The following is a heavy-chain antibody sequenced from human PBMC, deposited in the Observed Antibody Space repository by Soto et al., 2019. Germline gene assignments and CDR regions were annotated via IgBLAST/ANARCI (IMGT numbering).Heavy chain of an antibody. CDR1: GFTFGNYA. D-gene: IGHD2-2*01. CDR2: ISASGGRT. J-gene: IGHJ4*02. Sequence: GGTLRLSGLASGFTFGNYAMAWVRQAPGKGLEWVSGISASGGRTYYADSAKGRFTISRDNSNNTLYLQMSSLRAEDTAVYYCAKDLEVLSARFESLGQGALVTVSS. CDR3: AKDLEVLSARFES. V-gene: IGHV3-23*01.